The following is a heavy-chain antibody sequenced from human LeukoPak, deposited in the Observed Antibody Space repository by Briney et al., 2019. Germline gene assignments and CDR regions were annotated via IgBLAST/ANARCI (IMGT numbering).Heavy chain of an antibody. CDR2: FYTSGST. Sequence: SETLSLTCTVSGGSISSDYWSWIRQPDGKGLEWIGRFYTSGSTNYNPSLKSRVTISVDTSKNQFSLKLNSVTAADTAVYYCARGRDGYNFLNRGEYYYFDYWGQGTLVTVSS. CDR3: ARGRDGYNFLNRGEYYYFDY. D-gene: IGHD5-24*01. V-gene: IGHV4-4*07. J-gene: IGHJ4*02. CDR1: GGSISSDY.